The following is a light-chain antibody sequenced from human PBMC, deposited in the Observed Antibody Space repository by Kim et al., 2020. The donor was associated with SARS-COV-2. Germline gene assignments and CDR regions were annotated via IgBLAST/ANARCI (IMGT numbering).Light chain of an antibody. CDR2: RAT. J-gene: IGKJ2*01. Sequence: ASVGDRVTITCRASRSVSRWLAWYQQKAGKAPTLLIYRATTLFSGVPSGFSGSGSGTEFTLTITSLQPEDFATYYCQQYNSYIDYTFGQGTKLEI. V-gene: IGKV1-5*03. CDR3: QQYNSYIDYT. CDR1: RSVSRW.